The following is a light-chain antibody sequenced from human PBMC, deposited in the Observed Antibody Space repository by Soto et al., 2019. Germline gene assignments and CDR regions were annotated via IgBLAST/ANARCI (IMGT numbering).Light chain of an antibody. CDR1: QSVSRS. CDR2: AAS. CDR3: QQNAIAPPWT. Sequence: QLTQSPSSLSASVGDRVIITCRASQSVSRSLNWYQQKPVQPPKLLLYAASPLHSGVPSRFSGSVSGTEFTLTISSLQPEDFATYNCQQNAIAPPWTFGQVTEV. J-gene: IGKJ1*01. V-gene: IGKV1-39*01.